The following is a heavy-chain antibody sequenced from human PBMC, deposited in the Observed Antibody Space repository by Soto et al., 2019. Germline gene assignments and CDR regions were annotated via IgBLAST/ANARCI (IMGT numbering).Heavy chain of an antibody. V-gene: IGHV1-8*01. Sequence: QVQLVQSGAEVKEPRASVKVSCKASRYTISRYDINWVRQATAEGLERMGWMNPNSGNTGYAQKFQGRVTMTRNTSVDRDYMELSSMRSEYTAEYNCARGPHESLNYGYPPSYYYFEIWGLGTLVIVSS. D-gene: IGHD5-18*01. CDR3: ARGPHESLNYGYPPSYYYFEI. J-gene: IGHJ4*02. CDR1: RYTISRYD. CDR2: MNPNSGNT.